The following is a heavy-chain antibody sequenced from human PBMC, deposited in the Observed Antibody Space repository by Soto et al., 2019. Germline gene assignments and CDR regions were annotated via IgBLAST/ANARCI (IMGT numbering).Heavy chain of an antibody. Sequence: GESLKISCKGSGYRFTSYWIGWVRQIPGKGLEWMGIFYPGDSDTRYSPPFQGQVTISADKSISTAYLQWSSLKASDTAIYYCALSSVAAAGFAYWGQGTVVTVFS. CDR2: FYPGDSDT. CDR3: ALSSVAAAGFAY. J-gene: IGHJ4*02. V-gene: IGHV5-51*01. CDR1: GYRFTSYW. D-gene: IGHD6-13*01.